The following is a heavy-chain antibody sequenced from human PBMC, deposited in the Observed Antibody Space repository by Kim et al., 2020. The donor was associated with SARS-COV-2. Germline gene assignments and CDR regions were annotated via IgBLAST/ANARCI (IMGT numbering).Heavy chain of an antibody. J-gene: IGHJ5*02. CDR3: ARCRAMVRGVIGVGWFDP. D-gene: IGHD3-10*01. V-gene: IGHV1-69*01. Sequence: QGRVTITADESTSTAYMELSSLRSEDTAVYYCARCRAMVRGVIGVGWFDPWGQGTLVTVSS.